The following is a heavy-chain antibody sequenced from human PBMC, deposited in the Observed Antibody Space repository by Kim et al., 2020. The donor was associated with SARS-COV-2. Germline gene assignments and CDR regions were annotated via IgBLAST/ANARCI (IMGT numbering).Heavy chain of an antibody. CDR3: AKDHYCSSTSCYDPNWF. CDR1: GFTFSSYG. V-gene: IGHV3-30*18. CDR2: ISYDGSNK. D-gene: IGHD2-2*01. Sequence: GGSLRLSCAASGFTFSSYGMHWVRQAPGKGLEWVAVISYDGSNKYYADSVKGRFTISRDNSKNTLYLQMNSLRAEDTAVYYCAKDHYCSSTSCYDPNWF. J-gene: IGHJ5*01.